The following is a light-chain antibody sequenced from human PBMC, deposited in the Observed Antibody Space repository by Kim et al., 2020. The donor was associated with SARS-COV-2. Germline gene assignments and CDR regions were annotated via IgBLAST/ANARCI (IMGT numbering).Light chain of an antibody. CDR1: SLRSYY. J-gene: IGLJ2*01. V-gene: IGLV3-19*01. CDR3: NSRGSNDNVL. CDR2: GKN. Sequence: SELTQDPTVSVALGQTVRITCQGDSLRSYYATWYQQKPGQAPIVVIYGKNNRPSGIPDRFSGSSSGDTASLTITGTQAGDEADYYCNSRGSNDNVLFGGGTQLTVL.